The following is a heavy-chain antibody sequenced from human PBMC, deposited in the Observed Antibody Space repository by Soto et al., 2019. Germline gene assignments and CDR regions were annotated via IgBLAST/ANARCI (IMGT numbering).Heavy chain of an antibody. D-gene: IGHD4-17*01. Sequence: ASVKVSCKVSGYTLTELSMHWVRQAPGKGLEWMGGFDPEDGETIYAQKFQGRVTMTEDTSTDTAYMELSSLRSEDTAVYYCATTFLDYGGELGYFDYWGQGTLVTVSS. CDR1: GYTLTELS. V-gene: IGHV1-24*01. J-gene: IGHJ4*02. CDR2: FDPEDGET. CDR3: ATTFLDYGGELGYFDY.